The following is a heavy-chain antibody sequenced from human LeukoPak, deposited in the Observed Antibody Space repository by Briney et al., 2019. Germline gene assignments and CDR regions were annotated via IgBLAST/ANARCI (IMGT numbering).Heavy chain of an antibody. J-gene: IGHJ4*02. Sequence: GGSLRLSCAASGFTFSDYYMSWIRQAPGKGLEWVANIKYDGSEEYYVDSVKGRFTISRDNAQNSLYLQMNNLRAEDTAVYYCARDVYRSFDYWGQGTLVTVSS. CDR3: ARDVYRSFDY. D-gene: IGHD5/OR15-5a*01. V-gene: IGHV3-7*01. CDR1: GFTFSDYY. CDR2: IKYDGSEE.